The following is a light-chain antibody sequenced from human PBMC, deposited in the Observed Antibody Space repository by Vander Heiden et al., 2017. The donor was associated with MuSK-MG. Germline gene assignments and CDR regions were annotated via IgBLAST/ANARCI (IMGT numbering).Light chain of an antibody. Sequence: QSALTQPPSASGSPGQSVTISCTGTGSDVGAYNYDSWYQQHPGKAPKLMIYEVSKRPSGIPDRFSGSKSGNTASLTGAGLQAEDEADYYCSSDAGSNNLIFGTGTKVTVL. CDR1: GSDVGAYNY. CDR3: SSDAGSNNLI. J-gene: IGLJ1*01. V-gene: IGLV2-8*01. CDR2: EVS.